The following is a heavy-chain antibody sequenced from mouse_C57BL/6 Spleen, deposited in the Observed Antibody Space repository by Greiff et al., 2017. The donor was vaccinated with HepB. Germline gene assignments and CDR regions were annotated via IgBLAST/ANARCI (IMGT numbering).Heavy chain of an antibody. CDR2: ISSGSSTI. V-gene: IGHV5-17*01. D-gene: IGHD1-1*01. CDR3: ARHGQYYYGSSYWYFDV. Sequence: EVQGVESGGGLVKPGGSLKLSCAASGFTFSDYGMHWVRQAPETGLEWVAYISSGSSTIYYADTVKGRFTISRDNAKNTLFLQMTSLRSEDTAMYYCARHGQYYYGSSYWYFDVWGTGTTVTVSS. J-gene: IGHJ1*03. CDR1: GFTFSDYG.